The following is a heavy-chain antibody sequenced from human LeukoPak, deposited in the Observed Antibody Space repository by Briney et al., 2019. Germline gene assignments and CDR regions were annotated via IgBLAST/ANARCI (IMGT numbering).Heavy chain of an antibody. J-gene: IGHJ3*02. CDR1: GYTFTNYG. V-gene: IGHV1-18*01. CDR3: ARDRWSSSSSEGALDI. CDR2: ISAYNGNK. Sequence: GASVKVSCKASGYTFTNYGISWVRQAPGQGLDWMGWISAYNGNKVYAQELQGRVTMTTDTSTGTAYMELRSLRSDDTAVYYCARDRWSSSSSEGALDIWGQGTMVTVSS. D-gene: IGHD6-6*01.